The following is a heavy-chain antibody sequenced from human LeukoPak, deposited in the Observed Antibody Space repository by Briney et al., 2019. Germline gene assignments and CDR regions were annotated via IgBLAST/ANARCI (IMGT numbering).Heavy chain of an antibody. CDR1: GYTLTELS. D-gene: IGHD3-10*01. J-gene: IGHJ4*02. V-gene: IGHV1-24*01. CDR3: ATARFATTMVRA. CDR2: FDPEDGET. Sequence: ASVKVSCKVSGYTLTELSMHWVRQAPGKGLEWMGGFDPEDGETIYAQKFQGRVTMTEDTSTDTAYMELSSLRSEDTAVYYYATARFATTMVRAWGQGTLVTVSS.